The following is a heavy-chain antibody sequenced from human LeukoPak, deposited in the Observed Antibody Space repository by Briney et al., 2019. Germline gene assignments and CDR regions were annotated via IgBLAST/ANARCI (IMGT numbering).Heavy chain of an antibody. CDR1: GFIFSTYG. CDR3: ARGVTTSDY. CDR2: IIQDGSEE. D-gene: IGHD3-22*01. V-gene: IGHV3-7*04. J-gene: IGHJ4*01. Sequence: PGRSLRLSCAASGFIFSTYGMHWVRQAPGKGLEWMASIIQDGSEEYYVDSVKGRFTISRDNAKNSLDLQMNSLRAEDTAVYYCARGVTTSDYWGHGTLVTVSS.